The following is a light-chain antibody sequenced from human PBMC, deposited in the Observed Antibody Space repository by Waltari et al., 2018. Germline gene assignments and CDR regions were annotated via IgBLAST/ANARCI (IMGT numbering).Light chain of an antibody. J-gene: IGKJ2*01. CDR2: GAS. CDR1: QSVISSY. V-gene: IGKV3-20*01. CDR3: QHYGSSPPFYT. Sequence: EIVLTQSPGTLSLSPGDRPTLSCRASQSVISSYFAWYQQRPGQAPRLLIYGASNRATGITDRFSGSGSGTDFTLTISRLEPEDFAVYYCQHYGSSPPFYTFGQGTKLEIK.